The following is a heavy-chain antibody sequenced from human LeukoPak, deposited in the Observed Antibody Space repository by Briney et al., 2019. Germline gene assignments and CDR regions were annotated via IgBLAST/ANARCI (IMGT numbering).Heavy chain of an antibody. CDR3: ARDNNRGGALDI. CDR2: IRGSSSPI. Sequence: GGSLRLSCAASGFTFSSYPMNWVRQAPGKGRERVSYIRGSSSPIYYADSVKGRFIISRDNAKNSLYLQMNSLRAEDTAMYFCARDNNRGGALDIWGQGTMVTVSS. D-gene: IGHD1-14*01. V-gene: IGHV3-48*01. J-gene: IGHJ3*02. CDR1: GFTFSSYP.